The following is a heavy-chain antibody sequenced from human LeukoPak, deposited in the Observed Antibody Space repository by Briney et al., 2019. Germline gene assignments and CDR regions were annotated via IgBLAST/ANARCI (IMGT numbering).Heavy chain of an antibody. CDR1: GFTFSSYS. J-gene: IGHJ3*02. Sequence: GGSLRLSCAASGFTFSSYSMNWVRQAPGKGLEWVSSISSSSSYIYYADSVKGRFTISRDNAKNSLYLQMNSLRAEDTAVYYCARSFSGWYVDAFDIWGQGTMVTVSS. CDR2: ISSSSSYI. V-gene: IGHV3-21*01. CDR3: ARSFSGWYVDAFDI. D-gene: IGHD6-19*01.